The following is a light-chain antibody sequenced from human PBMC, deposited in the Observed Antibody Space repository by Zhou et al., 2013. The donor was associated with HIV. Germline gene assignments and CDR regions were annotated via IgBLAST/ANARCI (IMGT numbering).Light chain of an antibody. CDR3: QQSYSTPRNT. Sequence: DIQMTQSPSSLSVSVGGRVTITCRASQSISSYLNWYQQKPGKAPKLLIYAASSLQSGVPSRFSGSGSGTDFTLTISSLQPEDFATYYCQQSYSTPRNTFGQGTKVEVK. J-gene: IGKJ2*01. CDR2: AAS. CDR1: QSISSY. V-gene: IGKV1-39*01.